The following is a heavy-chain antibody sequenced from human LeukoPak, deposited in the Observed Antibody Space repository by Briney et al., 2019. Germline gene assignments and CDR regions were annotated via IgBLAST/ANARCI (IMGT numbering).Heavy chain of an antibody. D-gene: IGHD5-12*01. CDR1: GYTFTSYY. CDR3: ARDSGYDLRVLDYYGMDV. V-gene: IGHV1-46*01. Sequence: GASVKGSCKASGYTFTSYYMHWVRQAPGQGLEWMGIINPSGGSTSYAQKFQGRVTMTRDTSTSTVYMELSSLRSEDTAVYYCARDSGYDLRVLDYYGMDVWGQGTTVTVSS. CDR2: INPSGGST. J-gene: IGHJ6*02.